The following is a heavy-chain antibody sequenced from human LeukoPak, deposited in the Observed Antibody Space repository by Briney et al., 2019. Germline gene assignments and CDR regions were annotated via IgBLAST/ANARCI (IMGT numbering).Heavy chain of an antibody. J-gene: IGHJ6*02. V-gene: IGHV3-30-3*02. CDR3: AKIYCTRTTCPSYWYGMDV. CDR2: ISYDGSNK. D-gene: IGHD2-2*01. Sequence: GGPLRLSCAASGFTFSSYAMQWVRQAPGKGLEWVAVISYDGSNKYYADSVKGRFTISRDNSKNTLYLQMNSLRAEDTAVYYCAKIYCTRTTCPSYWYGMDVWGQGTTVTVSS. CDR1: GFTFSSYA.